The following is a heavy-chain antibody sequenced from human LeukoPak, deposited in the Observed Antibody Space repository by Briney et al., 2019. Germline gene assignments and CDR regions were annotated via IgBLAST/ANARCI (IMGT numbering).Heavy chain of an antibody. J-gene: IGHJ4*02. D-gene: IGHD5-18*01. CDR1: GFTFSSYS. V-gene: IGHV3-7*01. CDR3: ARDNRGYSYEGFDY. Sequence: PGGFLRLSCAASGFTFSSYSMNWFRQAPGKGLEWVANIKQDGSEKYYVDSVKGRFTISRDNAKNSLYLQMDSLSAEDTAVYYCARDNRGYSYEGFDYWGQGTLVTVSS. CDR2: IKQDGSEK.